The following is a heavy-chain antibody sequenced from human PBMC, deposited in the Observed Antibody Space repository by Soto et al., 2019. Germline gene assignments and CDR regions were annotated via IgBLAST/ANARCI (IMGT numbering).Heavy chain of an antibody. Sequence: GESLKISCKGSGYSFTDYWIGWVRQMPGKGLEWMGIIYPGDSDTRYNPSLQGRVTISADKSITTAYLQWSSLKASDTAMYFCARLSGARSPANFWGQGTRVTVSS. CDR1: GYSFTDYW. CDR3: ARLSGARSPANF. D-gene: IGHD1-26*01. J-gene: IGHJ4*02. CDR2: IYPGDSDT. V-gene: IGHV5-51*01.